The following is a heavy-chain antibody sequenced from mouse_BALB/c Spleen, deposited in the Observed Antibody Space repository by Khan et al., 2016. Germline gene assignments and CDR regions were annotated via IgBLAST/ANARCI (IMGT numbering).Heavy chain of an antibody. CDR1: GYSITSDYA. Sequence: EVQLQESGPGLVKPSQSLSLTCTVTGYSITSDYAWNWIRQFPGNKLEWMGYISYSGSTSYNPSLKSRISITRDTSKNQFCLQLNAVTTEDTATYYWARGRSFDYWGQGTTLTVSS. CDR3: ARGRSFDY. V-gene: IGHV3-2*02. J-gene: IGHJ2*01. CDR2: ISYSGST.